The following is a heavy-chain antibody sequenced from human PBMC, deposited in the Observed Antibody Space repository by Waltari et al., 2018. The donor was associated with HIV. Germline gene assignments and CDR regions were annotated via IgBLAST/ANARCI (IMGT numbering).Heavy chain of an antibody. Sequence: EVRLVQSGGGLVKPGESLTLSCTASGFNFNLFSMTWVRLAPGKGLEWVSSISRGSSYSYDSDAGKGRFTVSRDNAKNSLLLQLNTLTAEDTALYYCVRDRTSLTTGDFESWGQGAPVTVSS. V-gene: IGHV3-21*02. J-gene: IGHJ4*02. CDR2: ISRGSSYS. CDR3: VRDRTSLTTGDFES. CDR1: GFNFNLFS. D-gene: IGHD1-1*01.